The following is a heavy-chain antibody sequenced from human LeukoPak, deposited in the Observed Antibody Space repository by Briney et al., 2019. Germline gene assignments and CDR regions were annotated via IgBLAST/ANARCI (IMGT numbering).Heavy chain of an antibody. CDR3: ARVVVDPYYHYGMDV. J-gene: IGHJ6*04. CDR1: GGSISSYY. CDR2: IYYSGST. Sequence: SETLSLTCTVSGGSISSYYWSWIRQPPGKGLEWIGYIYYSGSTNYNPSLKSRVTISVDTSKNQFSLKLSSVTAADTAVYYCARVVVDPYYHYGMDVWGKGTTVTVSS. D-gene: IGHD2-15*01. V-gene: IGHV4-59*01.